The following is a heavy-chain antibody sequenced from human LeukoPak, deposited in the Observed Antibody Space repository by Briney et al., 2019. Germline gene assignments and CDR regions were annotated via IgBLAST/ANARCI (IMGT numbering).Heavy chain of an antibody. V-gene: IGHV5-51*01. CDR2: IYPGDSDT. J-gene: IGHJ3*02. CDR1: GHSFTSYW. D-gene: IGHD3-22*01. Sequence: GESLKISCKGSGHSFTSYWIGWVRQVLGKGLEWMGIIYPGDSDTRYSPSFQGQVTISADKSISTAYLQWSSLKASDTAMYYCASMGREVVAYALDIWGQGTMVTVSS. CDR3: ASMGREVVAYALDI.